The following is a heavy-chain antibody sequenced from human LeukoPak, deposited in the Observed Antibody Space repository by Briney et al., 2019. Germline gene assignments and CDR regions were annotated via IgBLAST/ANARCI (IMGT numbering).Heavy chain of an antibody. CDR3: VKDLDIGFEAFDI. D-gene: IGHD2-2*03. J-gene: IGHJ3*02. V-gene: IGHV3-23*01. Sequence: GGSLRLSCAASGFTFSSYAMSWVRQAPGKGLEWVSAISGSGGSTYYADSVKGRFTISRDNSKNTLYLQMNSLRAEDTAVYYCVKDLDIGFEAFDIWGQGTMVTVSS. CDR1: GFTFSSYA. CDR2: ISGSGGST.